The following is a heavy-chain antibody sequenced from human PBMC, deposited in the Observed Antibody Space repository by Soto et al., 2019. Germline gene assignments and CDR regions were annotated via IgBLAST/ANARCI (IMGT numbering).Heavy chain of an antibody. CDR1: GFIFSNAW. J-gene: IGHJ6*02. D-gene: IGHD3-10*01. CDR2: IKSKSDGGTT. Sequence: ELQVVKSGGGLVEPGGSLRLSCAGSGFIFSNAWMSWVRQAPGKGLEWVGRIKSKSDGGTTDYGAPVKGRFTISRDDSKNTVYLQMISLKTEDTALYYCTTDLPGGPLDVWGQGTTVTVSS. V-gene: IGHV3-15*07. CDR3: TTDLPGGPLDV.